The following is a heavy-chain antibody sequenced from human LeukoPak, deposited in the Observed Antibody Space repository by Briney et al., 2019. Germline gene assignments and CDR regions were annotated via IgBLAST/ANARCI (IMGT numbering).Heavy chain of an antibody. CDR2: IYYSGST. J-gene: IGHJ4*02. V-gene: IGHV4-39*01. CDR3: ASGYSGYSSGWYEVY. CDR1: GGSISSSSYY. Sequence: KPSETLSLTCTVAGGSISSSSYYWGWIRQPPGKGLGWIGSIYYSGSTYYNPSLKSRVTISVETSKNQFSLKLSSVTAADTAVYYCASGYSGYSSGWYEVYWGQGTLVTVSS. D-gene: IGHD6-19*01.